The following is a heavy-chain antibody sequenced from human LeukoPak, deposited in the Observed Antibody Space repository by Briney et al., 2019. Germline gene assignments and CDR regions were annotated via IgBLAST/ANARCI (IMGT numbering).Heavy chain of an antibody. CDR2: IYYSGKT. Sequence: SETLSLTCTVSGGSISNYFWSWIRQPPGKGLEWIGYIYYSGKTVYNPSLKSRVTISVDTSKNQFSLKLSSVTAADTAIYYCARDSAGTTNYYYCGMDVWGQGTTVTVSS. CDR1: GGSISNYF. J-gene: IGHJ6*02. V-gene: IGHV4-59*01. CDR3: ARDSAGTTNYYYCGMDV. D-gene: IGHD1-7*01.